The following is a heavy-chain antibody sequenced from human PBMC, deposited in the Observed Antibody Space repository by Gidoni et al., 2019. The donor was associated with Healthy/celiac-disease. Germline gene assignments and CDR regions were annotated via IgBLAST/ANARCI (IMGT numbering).Heavy chain of an antibody. CDR3: AFTVTTDYWFDP. Sequence: QVQLVQSGAEVKQPGASVKVSCTDSGYTFTGYYMHWVRQAHGQGLACMGWINPNSGGTNYAQKFQGRVTMTSDTSISTAYMELSRLRSDDTAVYYCAFTVTTDYWFDPWGQGTLVTVSS. CDR1: GYTFTGYY. J-gene: IGHJ5*02. CDR2: INPNSGGT. D-gene: IGHD4-4*01. V-gene: IGHV1-2*02.